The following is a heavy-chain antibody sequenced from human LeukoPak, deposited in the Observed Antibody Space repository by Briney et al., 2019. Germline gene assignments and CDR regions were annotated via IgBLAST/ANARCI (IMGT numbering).Heavy chain of an antibody. CDR3: ARVLIWFGQLQNWFDP. J-gene: IGHJ5*02. CDR1: GGSMTNNTFY. CDR2: SYHIGPT. V-gene: IGHV4-39*07. Sequence: PSETLSLTCTVSGGSMTNNTFYWGWIRQPPGQGLEWIGSSYHIGPTYYNPSLKSRVTISVDTSKNQFSLRLSSVTAADTAVYYCARVLIWFGQLQNWFDPWGPGTLVTVSS. D-gene: IGHD3-10*01.